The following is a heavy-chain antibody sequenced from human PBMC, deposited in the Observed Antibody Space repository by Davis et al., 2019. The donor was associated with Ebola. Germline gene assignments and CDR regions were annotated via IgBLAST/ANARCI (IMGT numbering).Heavy chain of an antibody. CDR2: TYYRSKWNN. Sequence: SETLSLTCAISGDTVSSDSAAWNWIRQSPSRGLEWLGRTYYRSKWNNDYAVSMKGRITISPDTSKNQFSLQLSSVTPEDTAVYYCARGPLMVVYAASKNRGYYYYYYGMDVWGQGTTVTVSS. D-gene: IGHD2-8*02. V-gene: IGHV6-1*01. CDR1: GDTVSSDSAA. CDR3: ARGPLMVVYAASKNRGYYYYYYGMDV. J-gene: IGHJ6*02.